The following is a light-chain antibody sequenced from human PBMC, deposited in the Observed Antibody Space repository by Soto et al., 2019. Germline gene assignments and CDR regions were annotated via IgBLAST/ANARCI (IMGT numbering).Light chain of an antibody. V-gene: IGKV3-20*01. Sequence: EIVLTQSPGTLSLSPGERATLSCRTSQSVSSSYLAWYQQKPAQAPRLLIYGASSRATGIPDRFSGSGSGTDFTLTISRLELEDFAVYYCQHYDSSPGLTFGGGTKVEIK. CDR1: QSVSSSY. CDR3: QHYDSSPGLT. CDR2: GAS. J-gene: IGKJ4*01.